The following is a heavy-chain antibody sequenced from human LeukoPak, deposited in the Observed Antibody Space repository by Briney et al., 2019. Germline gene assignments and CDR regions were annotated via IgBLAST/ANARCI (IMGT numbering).Heavy chain of an antibody. CDR2: ISYDGSNK. D-gene: IGHD3-9*01. V-gene: IGHV3-30-3*01. J-gene: IGHJ4*02. Sequence: GRSLRLSCAASGFTFSSYAMHWVRQAPGKGLEGVAVISYDGSNKYYADSVKGRFTISRDNSKNTLYLQMNSLRDEDTAVYYCASVALRDYDILTGYYSRDYWGQGTLVTVSS. CDR3: ASVALRDYDILTGYYSRDY. CDR1: GFTFSSYA.